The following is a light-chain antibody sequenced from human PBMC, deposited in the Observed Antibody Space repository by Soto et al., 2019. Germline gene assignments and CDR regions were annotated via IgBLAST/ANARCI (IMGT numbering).Light chain of an antibody. CDR3: QQYDNLPCT. CDR2: TAS. Sequence: DIQMTQSPSSLSASVGDRVTITCQASQDIRKYLNWYQQKSGSPPKLLIYTASDLQTGVPSRFSGSGSGINFTFTISSLQPEDIGTYYCQQYDNLPCTFGPGTKVDIK. J-gene: IGKJ3*01. CDR1: QDIRKY. V-gene: IGKV1-33*01.